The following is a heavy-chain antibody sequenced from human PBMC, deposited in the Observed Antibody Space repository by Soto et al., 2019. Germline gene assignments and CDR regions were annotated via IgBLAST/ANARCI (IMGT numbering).Heavy chain of an antibody. CDR2: ISGSGGST. CDR3: VSRYCSTTSYKLDY. CDR1: GFTFSNYG. V-gene: IGHV3-23*01. J-gene: IGHJ4*02. Sequence: GGSLRLSCTASGFTFSNYGMNWVRQAPGKGLEWVSVISGSGGSTYYADSVKGRFTISRDNSKNTLYLQMNSLRAEDTAVYYCVSRYCSTTSYKLDYWGQGTLVTVSS. D-gene: IGHD2-2*01.